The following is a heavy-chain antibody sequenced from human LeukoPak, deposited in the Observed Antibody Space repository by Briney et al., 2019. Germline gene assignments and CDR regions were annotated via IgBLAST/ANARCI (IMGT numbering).Heavy chain of an antibody. V-gene: IGHV3-30*02. CDR3: AKDRCSNGVGCYYYYMDV. CDR1: RFTFSSYG. Sequence: PGGSLRLSCAASRFTFSSYGMHWVRQAPGEGLEWVAYIQYDGSNEQYADSVKGRFSISRDSSKNILYLQMTSLRAEDTAVYYCAKDRCSNGVGCYYYYMDVWGKGTTVTISS. D-gene: IGHD2-8*01. J-gene: IGHJ6*03. CDR2: IQYDGSNE.